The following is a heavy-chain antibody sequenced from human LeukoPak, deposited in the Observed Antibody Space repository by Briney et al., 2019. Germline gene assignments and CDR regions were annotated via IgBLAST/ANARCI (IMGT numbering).Heavy chain of an antibody. V-gene: IGHV1-3*01. CDR2: INAGNGNT. Sequence: GASVKVSCKASGYTFTSYAMHWVRRAPGQRLEWMGWINAGNGNTKYSQKFQGRVTITRDTSASTAYMELSSLRSEDTAVYYCARGVGYQLLWGYFDYWGQGTLVTVSS. J-gene: IGHJ4*02. CDR1: GYTFTSYA. D-gene: IGHD2-2*01. CDR3: ARGVGYQLLWGYFDY.